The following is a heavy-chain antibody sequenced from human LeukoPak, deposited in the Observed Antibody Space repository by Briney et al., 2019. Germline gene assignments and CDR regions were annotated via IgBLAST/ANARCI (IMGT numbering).Heavy chain of an antibody. J-gene: IGHJ4*02. CDR2: ISGSGGST. D-gene: IGHD2-21*01. CDR3: ARASSAFCGVDCYPPTYFDY. CDR1: GFTFSSYA. V-gene: IGHV3-23*01. Sequence: PGGSLRLSCAASGFTFSSYAMSWVRQAPGKGLEWVSAISGSGGSTYYADSVKGRFTISRDNSKNTLYLQMNSLRAEDTAVYYCARASSAFCGVDCYPPTYFDYWGQGTLVTVSS.